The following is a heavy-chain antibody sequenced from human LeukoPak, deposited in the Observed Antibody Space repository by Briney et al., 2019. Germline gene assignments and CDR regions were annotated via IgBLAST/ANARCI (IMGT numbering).Heavy chain of an antibody. Sequence: GRSLRLSCAASGFTFDDYAMHWVRQAPGKGLEWVSGISWNSGSIGCADSVKGRFTISRDNAKNSLYLQMNSLRAEDTALYYCAKDMGNSYGYSMDVWGQGTTVTVSS. CDR3: AKDMGNSYGYSMDV. V-gene: IGHV3-9*01. CDR2: ISWNSGSI. CDR1: GFTFDDYA. J-gene: IGHJ6*02. D-gene: IGHD5-18*01.